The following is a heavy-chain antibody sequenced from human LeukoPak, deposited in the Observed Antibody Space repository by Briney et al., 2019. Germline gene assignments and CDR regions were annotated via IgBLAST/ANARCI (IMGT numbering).Heavy chain of an antibody. V-gene: IGHV1-8*03. CDR3: ARGALVTQGVYYYYYYYIDV. Sequence: GASVTVSCKASGYTFTSYDFNWVRQAPGQGLEWMGWMNHNSGNTGYAQKFQGRVTITRNTSISTAYMELSSLRSEDTAVYYCARGALVTQGVYYYYYYYIDVWGKGTTVTVSS. J-gene: IGHJ6*03. D-gene: IGHD4-23*01. CDR1: GYTFTSYD. CDR2: MNHNSGNT.